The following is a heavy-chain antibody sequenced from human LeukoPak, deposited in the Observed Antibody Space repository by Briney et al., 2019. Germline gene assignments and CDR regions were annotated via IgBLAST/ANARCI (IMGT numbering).Heavy chain of an antibody. D-gene: IGHD2-2*01. J-gene: IGHJ4*02. CDR1: GFTVSSNY. CDR2: IYSGDNT. Sequence: PGGSLRLSCAASGFTVSSNYMSWVRQAPGKGLEWVSVIYSGDNTDYADSVKGRFTISSDNSKHTLYLQMNSLRAEDTGVYYCARDWGYCSSTSCHVFDYWGQGTLVTVSS. V-gene: IGHV3-53*01. CDR3: ARDWGYCSSTSCHVFDY.